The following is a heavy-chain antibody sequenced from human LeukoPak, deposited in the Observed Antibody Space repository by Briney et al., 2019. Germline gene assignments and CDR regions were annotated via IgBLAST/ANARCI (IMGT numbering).Heavy chain of an antibody. CDR3: ARETPYYGMDV. CDR1: GFTFSSYA. CDR2: ISSSSSYI. J-gene: IGHJ6*02. V-gene: IGHV3-21*01. Sequence: GGSLRLSCAASGFTFSSYAMSWVRQAPGKGLEWVSSISSSSSYIYYADSVKGRFTISRDNAKNSLYLQMNSLRAEDTAVYYCARETPYYGMDVWGQGTTVTVSS.